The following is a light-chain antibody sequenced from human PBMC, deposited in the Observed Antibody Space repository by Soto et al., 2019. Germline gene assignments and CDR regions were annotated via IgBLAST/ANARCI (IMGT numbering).Light chain of an antibody. Sequence: QSVLTQPPSASGTPGQRVTISCSGGSSNIGTNAVNCYQQLPGTAPKLLIYNNNQRPSGVPDRFSGSKSGTSASLAISGRQSEDEADYYCAAWDDSLNGYVFGTGTKVTVL. CDR1: SSNIGTNA. CDR2: NNN. V-gene: IGLV1-44*01. CDR3: AAWDDSLNGYV. J-gene: IGLJ1*01.